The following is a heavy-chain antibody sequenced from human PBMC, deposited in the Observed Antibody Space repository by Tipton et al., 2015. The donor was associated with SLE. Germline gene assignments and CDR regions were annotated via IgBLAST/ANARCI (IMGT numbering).Heavy chain of an antibody. CDR3: AKGGASSQWLDP. CDR1: GASISSHY. CDR2: IYYSRHT. V-gene: IGHV4-59*11. J-gene: IGHJ5*02. D-gene: IGHD6-6*01. Sequence: TLSLTCTVSGASISSHYWNWIRQTPGKGLEWSGYIYYSRHTNYNPSLESRVTISIYTSKNQLSLKLTSVTAADTAVYYCAKGGASSQWLDPWGTGILVTVSS.